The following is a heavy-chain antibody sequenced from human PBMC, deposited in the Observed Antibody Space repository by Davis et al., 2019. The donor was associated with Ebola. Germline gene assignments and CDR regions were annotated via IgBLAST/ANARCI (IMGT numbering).Heavy chain of an antibody. CDR2: IYYSGST. J-gene: IGHJ6*02. CDR3: AMNGMDV. CDR1: GGSMSSSSYF. V-gene: IGHV4-39*01. Sequence: MPSETLSLTCTVSGGSMSSSSYFWGWIRQPPGKGLEWIGSIYYSGSTYYNPSLKSRVTISVDTSKNQFSLKVSSVTAADTAVYYCAMNGMDVWGQGITVTVSS.